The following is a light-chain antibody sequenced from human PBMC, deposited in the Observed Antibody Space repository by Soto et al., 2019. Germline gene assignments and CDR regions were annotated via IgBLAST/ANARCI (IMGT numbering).Light chain of an antibody. CDR1: QNINNY. J-gene: IGKJ1*01. CDR3: QQSYIDPWGT. Sequence: IQMTQSPSTLSASVGDRFTITCRESQNINNYLKWYQQRPGKAPKLLIFAASTLQSGVPSRFSGSGSRTDFTLAISNLQPEDFATYYCQQSYIDPWGTCGQGTKVDI. CDR2: AAS. V-gene: IGKV1-39*01.